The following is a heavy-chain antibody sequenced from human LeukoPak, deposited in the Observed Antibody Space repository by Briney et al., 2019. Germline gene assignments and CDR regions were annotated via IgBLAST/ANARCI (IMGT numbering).Heavy chain of an antibody. D-gene: IGHD2-2*01. V-gene: IGHV4-59*01. CDR2: IYYSGST. Sequence: SETLSLTCTVSGGSISSYYWSWIRQPPGKGLDWIGYIYYSGSTNYNPSLKSRVTISVDTSKNQFSLKLSSVTAADTAVYYCANGGYCSSTSCYPNWFDPWGQGTLVTVSS. CDR1: GGSISSYY. CDR3: ANGGYCSSTSCYPNWFDP. J-gene: IGHJ5*02.